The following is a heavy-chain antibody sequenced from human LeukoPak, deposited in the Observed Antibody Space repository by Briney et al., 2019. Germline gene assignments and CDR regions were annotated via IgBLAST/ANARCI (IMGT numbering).Heavy chain of an antibody. CDR3: AREVRVAAARTPIDAFDI. J-gene: IGHJ3*02. CDR1: GGSISSSNW. D-gene: IGHD6-13*01. CDR2: IYHSGST. V-gene: IGHV4-4*02. Sequence: SGTLSLTCAVSGGSISSSNWWSWVRQPPGKGLEWIGEIYHSGSTNYNPSLKSRVTISVDKSKNQFSLKLSSVTAADTAVYYCAREVRVAAARTPIDAFDIWGQGTMVTVSS.